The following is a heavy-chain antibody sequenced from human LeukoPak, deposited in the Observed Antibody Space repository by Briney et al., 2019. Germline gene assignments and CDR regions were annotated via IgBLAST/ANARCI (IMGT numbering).Heavy chain of an antibody. Sequence: PGGSLRLSCAASGFTFSSYGMHWVRQAPGKGLEWVAFIRYDGSNKYYADSVKGRFTISRDNSKNTLYLQMNSLRAEDTAVYYCVKDGMATIIYYYYYYMDVWGKGTTVTISS. CDR3: VKDGMATIIYYYYYYMDV. D-gene: IGHD5-24*01. V-gene: IGHV3-30*02. J-gene: IGHJ6*03. CDR2: IRYDGSNK. CDR1: GFTFSSYG.